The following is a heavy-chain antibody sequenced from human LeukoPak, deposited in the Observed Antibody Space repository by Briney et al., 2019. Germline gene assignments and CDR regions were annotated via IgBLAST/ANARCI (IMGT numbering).Heavy chain of an antibody. V-gene: IGHV1-69*04. J-gene: IGHJ4*02. D-gene: IGHD1-1*01. CDR2: IIPIFAIT. CDR1: GGTFSSSG. Sequence: ASVKVSCKASGGTFSSSGISWLRQAPGQGLEWMGRIIPIFAITNYAQKFQDRVTITADMSTSTRYMELSSLRSEDTAVYYCARLDRTSGTTYRDSWGQGTLVTVSS. CDR3: ARLDRTSGTTYRDS.